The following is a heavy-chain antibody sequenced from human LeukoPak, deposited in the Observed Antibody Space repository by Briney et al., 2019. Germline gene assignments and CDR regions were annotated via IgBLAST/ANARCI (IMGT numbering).Heavy chain of an antibody. J-gene: IGHJ4*02. V-gene: IGHV3-23*01. CDR3: AKGNNDFWSGYPRLSYFDY. CDR1: GFTFSSYS. CDR2: IGAGGDST. D-gene: IGHD3-3*01. Sequence: PGGSLRLSCAASGFTFSSYSMNWVRQAPGKGLEWVSAIGAGGDSTYFADSVKGRFTISRDNSRNTLYLQMNSLKVEDTAVYYCAKGNNDFWSGYPRLSYFDYWGQGTLVTVSS.